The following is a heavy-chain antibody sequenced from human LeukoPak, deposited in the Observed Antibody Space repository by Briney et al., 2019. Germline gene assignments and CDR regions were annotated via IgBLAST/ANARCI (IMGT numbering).Heavy chain of an antibody. V-gene: IGHV4-59*08. CDR1: GGSISNYY. Sequence: PSETLSLTCTVSGGSISNYYWSWIRQPPGKGLEWIGSIYYSGSTIYNPSLKSRVTIVVDTSKNQFSLRLSSVTAADTAVYYCARHQESPFDIWGQGTMVTVSS. J-gene: IGHJ3*02. CDR2: IYYSGST. CDR3: ARHQESPFDI.